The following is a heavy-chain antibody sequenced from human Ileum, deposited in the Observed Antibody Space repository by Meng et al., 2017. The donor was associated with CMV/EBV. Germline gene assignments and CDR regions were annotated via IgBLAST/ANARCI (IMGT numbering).Heavy chain of an antibody. CDR3: ARDPKADYDFWSSYYRYFDY. CDR1: FTGYY. J-gene: IGHJ4*02. Sequence: FTGYYMHWVRHAPGQGLEWMGWIKPSSGGTNYAQKCQGRATMTRDTSIRTPYMELSMLRPDDTAVYHCARDPKADYDFWSSYYRYFDYWGQGTLVTVSS. V-gene: IGHV1-2*02. D-gene: IGHD3-3*01. CDR2: IKPSSGGT.